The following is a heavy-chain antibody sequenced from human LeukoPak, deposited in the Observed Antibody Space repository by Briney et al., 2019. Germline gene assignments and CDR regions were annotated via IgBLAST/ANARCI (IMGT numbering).Heavy chain of an antibody. Sequence: SVKVSCKASGGTFSSYAISWVRQAPGQGLEWMGGIIHIFGTANYAQKFQGRVTITADESTSKAYMELSSLRSEDTAVYCCARLVPLVGGRDGLDYYYYYMDVWGKGTTVTVSS. CDR1: GGTFSSYA. V-gene: IGHV1-69*13. D-gene: IGHD3-10*01. J-gene: IGHJ6*03. CDR2: IIHIFGTA. CDR3: ARLVPLVGGRDGLDYYYYYMDV.